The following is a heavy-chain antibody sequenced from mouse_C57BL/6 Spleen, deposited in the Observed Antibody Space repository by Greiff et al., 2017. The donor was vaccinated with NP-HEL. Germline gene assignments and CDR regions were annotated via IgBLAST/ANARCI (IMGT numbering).Heavy chain of an antibody. J-gene: IGHJ2*01. V-gene: IGHV1-47*01. D-gene: IGHD1-1*01. CDR2: FHPYNDDT. CDR1: GYTFTTYP. CDR3: ARGKLLQGGVFDY. Sequence: QVQLKQSGAELVKPGASVKMSCKASGYTFTTYPIEWMKQNPGKSLEWIGNFHPYNDDTKYNEKFKGKATLTVEKSSSTVYLELSRLTSDDSAVYFCARGKLLQGGVFDYWGQGTTLTVSS.